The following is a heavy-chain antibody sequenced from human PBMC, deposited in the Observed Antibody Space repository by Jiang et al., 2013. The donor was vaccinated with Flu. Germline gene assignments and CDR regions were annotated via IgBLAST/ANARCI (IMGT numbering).Heavy chain of an antibody. D-gene: IGHD3-10*01. CDR3: ARGASITMVRGGVGILHDYYYYGMDV. J-gene: IGHJ6*02. V-gene: IGHV1-69*06. Sequence: GAEVKKPGSSVKVSCKASGGTFSSYAISWVRQAPGQGLEWMGGIIPIFGTANYAQKFQGRVTITADKSTSTAYMELSSLRSEDTAVYYCARGASITMVRGGVGILHDYYYYGMDVWGQGTTVTVSS. CDR2: IIPIFGTA. CDR1: GGTFSSYA.